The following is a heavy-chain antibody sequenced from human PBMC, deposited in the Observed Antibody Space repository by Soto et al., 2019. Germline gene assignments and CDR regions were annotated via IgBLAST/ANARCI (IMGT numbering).Heavy chain of an antibody. J-gene: IGHJ4*02. CDR2: ISGSGGST. V-gene: IGHV3-23*01. CDR1: GFTFSSYA. CDR3: AGGSLIYDFWSDPLDY. Sequence: GGSLRLSCAASGFTFSSYAMSWVRQAPGKGLEWVSAISGSGGSTYYADSVKGRFTISRDNSKNTLYLQMNSLRAEDTAVYYCAGGSLIYDFWSDPLDYWGQGTLVTVSS. D-gene: IGHD3-3*01.